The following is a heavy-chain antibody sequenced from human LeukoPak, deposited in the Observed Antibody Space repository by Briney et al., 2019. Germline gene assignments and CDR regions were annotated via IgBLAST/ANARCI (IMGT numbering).Heavy chain of an antibody. J-gene: IGHJ4*02. CDR1: GFTFSSYS. CDR3: ARYDWMVTATIDY. CDR2: ISSDTSTT. V-gene: IGHV3-48*04. D-gene: IGHD2-15*01. Sequence: GGSLRLSCAASGFTFSSYSINWVRQAPGKGLEWVSYISSDTSTTYYAESVKGRFTISRDNAQNSQYLQMNSLRAEDTAVYYCARYDWMVTATIDYWGQGTLVTVSS.